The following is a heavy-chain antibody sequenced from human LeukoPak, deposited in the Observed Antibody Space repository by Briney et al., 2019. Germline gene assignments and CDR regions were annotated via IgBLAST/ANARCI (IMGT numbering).Heavy chain of an antibody. V-gene: IGHV4-34*01. D-gene: IGHD3-3*01. CDR3: ARGNRYYDFWSGYYVYYFDY. J-gene: IGHJ4*02. CDR2: INHSGST. Sequence: PSETLSLTCAVYGGSFSGYYWSWIRQPPGKGLEWIGEINHSGSTNYNPSLKSRVTISVGTSKNQFSLKLSSVTAADTAVYYCARGNRYYDFWSGYYVYYFDYWGQGTLVTVSS. CDR1: GGSFSGYY.